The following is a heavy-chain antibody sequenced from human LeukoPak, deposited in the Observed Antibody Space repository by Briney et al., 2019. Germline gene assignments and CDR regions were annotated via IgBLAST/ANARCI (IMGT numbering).Heavy chain of an antibody. V-gene: IGHV1-8*01. CDR1: GYTFTSYD. J-gene: IGHJ4*02. CDR2: MNPNSGNT. Sequence: GASVKVSCKASGYTFTSYDINWVRQATGQGLEWMGWMNPNSGNTGYAQKFQGRVTMTRNTSISTAYMELRSLRSDDTAVYYCARASIAAAGNQNYWGQGTLVTVSS. CDR3: ARASIAAAGNQNY. D-gene: IGHD6-13*01.